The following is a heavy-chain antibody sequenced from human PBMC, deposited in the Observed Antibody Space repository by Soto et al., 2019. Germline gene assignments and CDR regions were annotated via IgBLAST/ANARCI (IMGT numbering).Heavy chain of an antibody. V-gene: IGHV4-61*01. CDR1: GGSVSSGSYY. J-gene: IGHJ4*02. CDR2: IYYSGST. CDR3: ARAINYYDSSGYYYFDY. D-gene: IGHD3-22*01. Sequence: SETLSLTCTVSGGSVSSGSYYWSWIRQPPGKGLEWIGYIYYSGSTNYNPSLKSRVTISVDTSKNQLSLKLSSVTAADTAVYYCARAINYYDSSGYYYFDYWGQGTLVTVSS.